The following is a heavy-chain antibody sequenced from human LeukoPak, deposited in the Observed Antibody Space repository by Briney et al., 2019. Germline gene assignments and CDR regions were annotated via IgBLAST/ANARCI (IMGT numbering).Heavy chain of an antibody. CDR1: GGSISSSLYY. V-gene: IGHV4-39*01. Sequence: SSETLSLTCTVSGGSISSSLYYWAWIRQPPGKGLEWIGSIQYSGSTYYNPSLKSRVNLSVDTSKNEFSLSLSSVTPADTAVYMCARRASGYDYIDYWGQGTLVGVSS. CDR2: IQYSGST. CDR3: ARRASGYDYIDY. D-gene: IGHD5-12*01. J-gene: IGHJ4*02.